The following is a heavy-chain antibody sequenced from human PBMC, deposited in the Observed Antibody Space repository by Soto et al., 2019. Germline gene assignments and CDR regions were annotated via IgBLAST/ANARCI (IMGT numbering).Heavy chain of an antibody. CDR3: AKSRRTEAEGFTLDY. D-gene: IGHD6-13*01. V-gene: IGHV4-59*01. CDR2: LYYTGTT. Sequence: SETLSLTCAVSGDSINNSYWSWIRQPPGKRLEWIGNLYYTGTTTYNPSLDSRVTMSVDTSKNQFSLKLNSVDAADTAVYYCAKSRRTEAEGFTLDYWGRGTLVTGS. J-gene: IGHJ4*02. CDR1: GDSINNSY.